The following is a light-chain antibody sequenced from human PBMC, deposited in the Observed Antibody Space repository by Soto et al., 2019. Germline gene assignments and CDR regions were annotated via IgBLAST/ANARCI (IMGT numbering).Light chain of an antibody. Sequence: DIVMTQSPDSLAVSLGERATINCKSIQRLLYGSNNKNYLAWYQQKPGQPPKLLIYWASTRESGVPDRFSGSGSGTDFTLTISSLQAEDVAVYYCQQYYSTPRTFGPGTKVDI. V-gene: IGKV4-1*01. CDR1: QRLLYGSNNKNY. J-gene: IGKJ3*01. CDR3: QQYYSTPRT. CDR2: WAS.